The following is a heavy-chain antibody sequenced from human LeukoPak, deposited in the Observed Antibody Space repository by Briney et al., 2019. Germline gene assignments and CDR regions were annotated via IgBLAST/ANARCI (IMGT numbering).Heavy chain of an antibody. Sequence: GGSLRLSCAASGCTFSHSWVGWVRQAPGKGLEWVANINEGGSDKFYVDSMNGRFTISRDNAKNSLFLQMNSLRAEDTAVYYCARVTYYYDPSRYYDESCYFDSWGQGTLVTVSP. CDR3: ARVTYYYDPSRYYDESCYFDS. J-gene: IGHJ4*02. CDR1: GCTFSHSW. V-gene: IGHV3-7*01. D-gene: IGHD3-22*01. CDR2: INEGGSDK.